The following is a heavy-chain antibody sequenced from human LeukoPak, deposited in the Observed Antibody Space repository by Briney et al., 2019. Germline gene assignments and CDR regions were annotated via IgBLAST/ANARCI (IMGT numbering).Heavy chain of an antibody. CDR1: GFTSDDYS. J-gene: IGHJ6*03. Sequence: GGSPRLSSAASGFTSDDYSISWGRHSPEEGVEWVSGINWNGGSTGYPDSVRGRFAISTDNAQNSLYLQMNSLRAENTAMYFCARVGSSTYFYYYMDVWGKGTTVTVSS. CDR3: ARVGSSTYFYYYMDV. V-gene: IGHV3-20*03. CDR2: INWNGGST. D-gene: IGHD6-13*01.